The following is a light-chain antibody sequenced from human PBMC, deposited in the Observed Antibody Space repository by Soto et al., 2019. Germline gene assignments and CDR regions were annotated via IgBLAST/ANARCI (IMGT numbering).Light chain of an antibody. CDR3: QQYAAQSPWT. J-gene: IGKJ1*01. CDR1: QSIRSTW. Sequence: DVQMTQSPSTLSASVGDKVTITCRASQSIRSTWLAWFQQRPGKAPNVLTYKGSTLASGVSSRFSGSGSGTEFTLTISSLQPDDFATYFCQQYAAQSPWTFGQGTRVE. V-gene: IGKV1-5*03. CDR2: KGS.